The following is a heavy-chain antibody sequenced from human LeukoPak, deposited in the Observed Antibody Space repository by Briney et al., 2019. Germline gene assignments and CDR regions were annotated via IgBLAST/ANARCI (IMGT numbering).Heavy chain of an antibody. CDR2: INHSGST. Sequence: SETLSLTXAVYGGSFSGYYWSWIRQPPGKGLEWIGEINHSGSTNYNPSLKSRVTISVDTSKNQFSLKLSSVTAADTAVYYCARGRGPMAVAGTIIPKYFDYWGQGTLVTVSS. V-gene: IGHV4-34*01. J-gene: IGHJ4*02. CDR3: ARGRGPMAVAGTIIPKYFDY. CDR1: GGSFSGYY. D-gene: IGHD6-19*01.